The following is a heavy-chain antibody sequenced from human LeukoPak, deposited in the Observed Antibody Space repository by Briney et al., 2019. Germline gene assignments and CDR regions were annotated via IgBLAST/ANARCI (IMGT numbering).Heavy chain of an antibody. D-gene: IGHD1-26*01. CDR1: GGSISSSSYY. J-gene: IGHJ3*02. CDR2: IYYSGST. V-gene: IGHV4-39*02. Sequence: PSETLSLTCTVSGGSISSSSYYWGWIRQPPGKGLEWIGSIYYSGSTYYNPSLKSRVTISVDTSKNQFSLKLSSVTAADTAAYYCARDRWEQQKAFDIWGQGTMVTVSS. CDR3: ARDRWEQQKAFDI.